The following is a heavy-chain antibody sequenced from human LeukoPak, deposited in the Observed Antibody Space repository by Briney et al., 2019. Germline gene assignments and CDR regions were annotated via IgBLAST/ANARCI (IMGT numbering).Heavy chain of an antibody. CDR3: ARGVGLITMVRGVMGGSYYMDV. J-gene: IGHJ6*03. V-gene: IGHV1-18*01. CDR1: GYTFTSYG. Sequence: ASVKVSCKASGYTFTSYGISWVRQAPGQGLEWMGWISAYNGNTNYAQKLQGRVTMTTDTSTSTAYMELRSLRSDDTAVYYCARGVGLITMVRGVMGGSYYMDVWGKGTTVTISS. D-gene: IGHD3-10*01. CDR2: ISAYNGNT.